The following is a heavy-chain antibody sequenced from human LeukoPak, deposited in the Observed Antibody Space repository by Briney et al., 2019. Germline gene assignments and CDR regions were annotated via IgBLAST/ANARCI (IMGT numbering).Heavy chain of an antibody. D-gene: IGHD3-3*01. CDR2: ISYDGSNK. V-gene: IGHV3-30*04. CDR1: GFTFSSYA. CDR3: ASSGGAFWSGYSRWFDP. J-gene: IGHJ5*02. Sequence: GGSLRLSCAASGFTFSSYAMHWVRQAPGKGLEWVAVISYDGSNKYYADSVEGRFTISRDNSKNTLYLQMNSLRAEDTAVYYCASSGGAFWSGYSRWFDPWGQGTLVTVSS.